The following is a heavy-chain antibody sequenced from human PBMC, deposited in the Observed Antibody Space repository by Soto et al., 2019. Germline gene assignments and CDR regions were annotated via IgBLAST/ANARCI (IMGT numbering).Heavy chain of an antibody. CDR3: ENHRGTTRTTRLDFDY. D-gene: IGHD1-1*01. V-gene: IGHV3-23*01. CDR1: GFTFSSYA. CDR2: ISGGGSST. J-gene: IGHJ4*01. Sequence: EVQLLESGGGLVQPGGSLRLSCAASGFTFSSYAMTWVRQAPGKGLEWVSTISGGGSSTYYADSVKGRLTISRDNSKNTLYLQINSLRAEDKALYYCENHRGTTRTTRLDFDYWGHGTLVTVSS.